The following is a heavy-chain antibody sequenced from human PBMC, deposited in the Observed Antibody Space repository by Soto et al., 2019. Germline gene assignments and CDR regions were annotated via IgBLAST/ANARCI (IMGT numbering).Heavy chain of an antibody. CDR1: GGSISSSSYY. Sequence: SETLSLTCTVSGGSISSSSYYWGWIRQPPGKGLEWIGSIYYSGSTYYNPSLKSRVTISVDTSKNQFSLKLSSVTAADTAVYYCARSRGYCSGGSCNYYGMDVWGQGTTVT. V-gene: IGHV4-39*01. D-gene: IGHD2-15*01. CDR3: ARSRGYCSGGSCNYYGMDV. CDR2: IYYSGST. J-gene: IGHJ6*02.